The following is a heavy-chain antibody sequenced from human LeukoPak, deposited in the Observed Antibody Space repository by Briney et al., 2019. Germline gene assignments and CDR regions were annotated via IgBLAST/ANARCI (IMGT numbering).Heavy chain of an antibody. CDR1: GYTFTSHA. Sequence: GASVKVSCKASGYTFTSHAMHWVRQAPGQRLEWMGWINAGNGNTKYSQKFQGRVTITRDTSASTAYMELSSLRSEDTAVYYCARDSDYGDLYFDYWGQGTLVTVSS. CDR2: INAGNGNT. J-gene: IGHJ4*02. D-gene: IGHD4-17*01. CDR3: ARDSDYGDLYFDY. V-gene: IGHV1-3*01.